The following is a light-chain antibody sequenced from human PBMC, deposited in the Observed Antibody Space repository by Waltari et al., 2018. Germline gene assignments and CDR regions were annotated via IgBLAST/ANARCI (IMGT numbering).Light chain of an antibody. CDR1: QSVGRS. Sequence: EIVLTQSPGTLSLSPGERATLACRASQSVGRSLAWYQQKPGQAPRLLIYDASRRATGIPDMFSGSGSGTDFSLTISTLEPEDFAVYYCQHYVRLPATFGQGTKVEI. CDR3: QHYVRLPAT. V-gene: IGKV3-20*01. CDR2: DAS. J-gene: IGKJ1*01.